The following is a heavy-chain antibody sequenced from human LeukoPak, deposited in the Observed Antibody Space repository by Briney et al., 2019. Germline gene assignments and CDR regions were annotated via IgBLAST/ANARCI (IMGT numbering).Heavy chain of an antibody. CDR3: ARDLQPSGRSAFDI. CDR2: IKPDGSEK. J-gene: IGHJ3*02. Sequence: PGGSLRLSCAASGFTFSSYWMSWVRQAPEKGLEWVANIKPDGSEKYYVDSVKGRFTISRDNAKNSLYLQMNSLTGEDTAVYYCARDLQPSGRSAFDIRSQGTMVTVSS. V-gene: IGHV3-7*04. D-gene: IGHD3-10*01. CDR1: GFTFSSYW.